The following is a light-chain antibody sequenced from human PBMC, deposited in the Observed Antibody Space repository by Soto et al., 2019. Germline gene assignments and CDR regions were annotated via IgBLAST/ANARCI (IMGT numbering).Light chain of an antibody. V-gene: IGKV3-20*01. CDR3: QYHGSSPIT. J-gene: IGKJ5*01. CDR1: QTISSSH. Sequence: DIVLTESPATLSLSPGERASLSCRASQTISSSHLAWYQQKPGRAPRLLIYGASSRATGFPARFSGSGSGTDFTLTISRLEPEDFALFYCQYHGSSPITFGQGTRLEIK. CDR2: GAS.